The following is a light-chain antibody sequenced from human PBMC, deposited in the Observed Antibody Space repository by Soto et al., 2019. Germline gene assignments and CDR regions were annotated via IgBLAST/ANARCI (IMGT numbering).Light chain of an antibody. CDR3: QQSYSTPIT. CDR2: AAS. CDR1: QSISSY. J-gene: IGKJ5*01. V-gene: IGKV1-39*01. Sequence: DIQMTQSPSSLSQSVGDRVTITCRASQSISSYLNWYQQKPGKAPKLLIYAASSLQSGVPSRFSGSGSVTDFTLTISSLQPEDFATYYCQQSYSTPITFGQGTRLEIK.